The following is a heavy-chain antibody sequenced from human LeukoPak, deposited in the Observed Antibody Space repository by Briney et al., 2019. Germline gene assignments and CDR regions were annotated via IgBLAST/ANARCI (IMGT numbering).Heavy chain of an antibody. CDR2: ISTSSTYI. V-gene: IGHV3-21*01. J-gene: IGHJ4*02. Sequence: GGSLRLSCAASGFTFSNYNMNWVRQAPGKGLEWGSSISTSSTYIYYADSVKGRFTISRDNAKNSLYLQMNSLRAEDTAVYYCARDPPFIIGTTFFDSWGQGTLVTVSS. CDR1: GFTFSNYN. CDR3: ARDPPFIIGTTFFDS. D-gene: IGHD1-20*01.